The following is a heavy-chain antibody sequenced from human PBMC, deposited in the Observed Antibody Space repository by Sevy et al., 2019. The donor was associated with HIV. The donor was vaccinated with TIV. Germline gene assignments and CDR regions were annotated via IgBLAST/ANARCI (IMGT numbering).Heavy chain of an antibody. D-gene: IGHD3-10*01. CDR2: ISSSSSYI. J-gene: IGHJ4*02. V-gene: IGHV3-21*01. Sequence: GGSLRLSCAASGFTFSSYSMNWVRQAPGKGLEWVSSISSSSSYIYYADSVKGRFTISRDNAKNSLYLQMNSLRAEDTAVYYCARVYDPIMVQGVIITPHYFDYWGQGTLVTVSS. CDR3: ARVYDPIMVQGVIITPHYFDY. CDR1: GFTFSSYS.